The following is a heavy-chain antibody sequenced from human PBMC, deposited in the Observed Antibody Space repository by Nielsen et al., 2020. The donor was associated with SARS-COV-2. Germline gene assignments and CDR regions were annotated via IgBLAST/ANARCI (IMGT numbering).Heavy chain of an antibody. CDR2: IYYSGST. V-gene: IGHV4-59*12. CDR3: ASTDSGSYAFDY. J-gene: IGHJ4*02. D-gene: IGHD1-26*01. CDR1: GGSISSSY. Sequence: SETLSLTCTVSGGSISSSYWSWIRQPPGKGLEWIGYIYYSGSTYYNPSHKSRVTISVDTSKNQFSLKLSSVTAADTAVYYCASTDSGSYAFDYWGQGTLVTVSS.